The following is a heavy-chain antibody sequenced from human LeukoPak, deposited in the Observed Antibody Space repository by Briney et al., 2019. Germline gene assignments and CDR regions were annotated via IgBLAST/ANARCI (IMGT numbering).Heavy chain of an antibody. J-gene: IGHJ5*02. Sequence: ASVKVSCKASGYTFTGYYMHWVRQATRQGLEWMGRINPNSVGTNYAQKFQGRVTMTRDTSISTAYMQLSRLSSDDTAAAYCASVGRGASGRPGGNNWFDPWGQGTLVTVSS. D-gene: IGHD1-26*01. CDR3: ASVGRGASGRPGGNNWFDP. V-gene: IGHV1-2*06. CDR2: INPNSVGT. CDR1: GYTFTGYY.